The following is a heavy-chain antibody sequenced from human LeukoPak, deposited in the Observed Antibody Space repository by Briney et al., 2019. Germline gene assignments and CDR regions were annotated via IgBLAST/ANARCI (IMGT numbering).Heavy chain of an antibody. Sequence: PGGSLRLSCAASGVTFSNTWMSWVRQAPGKGLEWVAVISYDGSNKYYADSVKGRFTISRDNSKNTLYLQMNGLRAEDTAVYYCARGPNYDFWSGIDYWGQGTLVTVSS. CDR1: GVTFSNTW. V-gene: IGHV3-30-3*01. J-gene: IGHJ4*02. D-gene: IGHD3-3*01. CDR3: ARGPNYDFWSGIDY. CDR2: ISYDGSNK.